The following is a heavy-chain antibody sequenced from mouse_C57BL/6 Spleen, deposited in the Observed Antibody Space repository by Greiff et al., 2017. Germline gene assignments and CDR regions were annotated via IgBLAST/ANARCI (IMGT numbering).Heavy chain of an antibody. CDR1: GYTFTSYW. CDR2: IDPSDSYT. V-gene: IGHV1-50*01. D-gene: IGHD3-3*01. CDR3: ARGGDLDY. Sequence: LQQPGAELVKPGASVKLSCKASGYTFTSYWMQWVKQRPGQGLEWIGEIDPSDSYTNYNQKFKGKATLTVDTSSSTAYMQLSSLTSEDSAVYYCARGGDLDYWGQGTTLTVSS. J-gene: IGHJ2*01.